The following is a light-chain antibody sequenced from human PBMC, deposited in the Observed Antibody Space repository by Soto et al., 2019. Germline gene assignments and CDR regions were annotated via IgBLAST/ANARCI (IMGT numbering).Light chain of an antibody. CDR1: QSIGGF. CDR2: AAS. J-gene: IGKJ4*01. CDR3: QQYYSYPLT. V-gene: IGKV1-39*01. Sequence: DIQMTQSPSSLSVSVGDRVTITCRASQSIGGFLNWYQQKLGKAPKLLIYAASSLQSGVPSRFSGSGSGTDSTLTISCLQSEDFATYYCQQYYSYPLTFGGGTKVDIK.